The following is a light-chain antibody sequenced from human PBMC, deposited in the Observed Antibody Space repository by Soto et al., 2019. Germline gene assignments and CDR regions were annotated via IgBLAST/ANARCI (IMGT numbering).Light chain of an antibody. CDR1: QSISDS. Sequence: DIQMTQSPSTLSASVGDRVTITCRASQSISDSLAWYQQKPGKAPKLLLYEASSLKSGVPSRFSGSRSGTEYTLTISSLQPDDFATYYCQHYNGYWTFGQGTKVEIK. CDR3: QHYNGYWT. V-gene: IGKV1-5*03. J-gene: IGKJ1*01. CDR2: EAS.